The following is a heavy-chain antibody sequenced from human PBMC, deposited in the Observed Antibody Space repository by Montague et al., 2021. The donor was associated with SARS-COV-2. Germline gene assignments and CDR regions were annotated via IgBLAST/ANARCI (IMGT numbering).Heavy chain of an antibody. D-gene: IGHD2/OR15-2a*01. CDR2: IYTTGST. Sequence: SETLSLTCAVYGGSFSGYYWSWIRQPAGKGLEWIGGIYTTGSTNYNPSLKSRLTISLDTSKNQFSLKLSSVTAADTAVYYCARDDFRWDFDCWGQGTLVTVSS. CDR3: ARDDFRWDFDC. CDR1: GGSFSGYY. V-gene: IGHV4-59*10. J-gene: IGHJ4*02.